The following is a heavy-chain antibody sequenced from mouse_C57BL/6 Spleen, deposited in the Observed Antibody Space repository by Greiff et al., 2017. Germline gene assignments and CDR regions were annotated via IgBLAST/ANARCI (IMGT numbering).Heavy chain of an antibody. CDR3: ARDDYEGFDY. V-gene: IGHV1-82*01. CDR1: GYAFSSSW. J-gene: IGHJ2*01. Sequence: VQLQQSGPELVKPGASVKISCKASGYAFSSSWMNWVKQRPGKGLEWIGRIYPGDGDTNYNGKFKGKATLTADKSSSTAYMQLSSLTSEDSAVYFCARDDYEGFDYWGQGTTLTVSS. D-gene: IGHD2-4*01. CDR2: IYPGDGDT.